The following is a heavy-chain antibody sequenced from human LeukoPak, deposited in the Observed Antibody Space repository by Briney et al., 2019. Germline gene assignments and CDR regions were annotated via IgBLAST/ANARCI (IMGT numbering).Heavy chain of an antibody. V-gene: IGHV1-18*01. CDR3: ARDRGEYYYDSSGYYYWSGPYYYYMDV. D-gene: IGHD3-22*01. CDR2: ISAYNGNT. Sequence: ASVKVSCKASGYTFTSYGISWVRQAPGQGLEWMGWISAYNGNTNYAQKLQGRVTMTTDTSTSTAYVELRSLRSDDTAVYYCARDRGEYYYDSSGYYYWSGPYYYYMDVWGKGTTVTVSS. CDR1: GYTFTSYG. J-gene: IGHJ6*03.